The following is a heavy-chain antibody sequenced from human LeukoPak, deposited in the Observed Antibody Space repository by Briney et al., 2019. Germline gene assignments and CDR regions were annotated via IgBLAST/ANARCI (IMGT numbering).Heavy chain of an antibody. D-gene: IGHD3-16*01. CDR1: EFTFSTYA. J-gene: IGHJ4*02. CDR3: AKVRVDAYVSPKDY. CDR2: ISYNGGST. Sequence: GGSLRLSCSASEFTFSTYAMHWVRQAPGKGLECVSGISYNGGSTYYADSVKGRFTISRDNSRNTLYLQMNSLRTEDTALYYCAKVRVDAYVSPKDYWGQGTLVTVSS. V-gene: IGHV3-64*04.